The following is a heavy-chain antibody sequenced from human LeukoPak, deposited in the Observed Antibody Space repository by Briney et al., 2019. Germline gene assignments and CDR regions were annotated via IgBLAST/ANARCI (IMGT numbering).Heavy chain of an antibody. CDR2: IIPIFGTA. CDR3: AGDEHYYDSSGYYYVFDP. D-gene: IGHD3-22*01. V-gene: IGHV1-69*13. J-gene: IGHJ5*02. CDR1: GGTFSSYA. Sequence: SVKVSCKTSGGTFSSYAISWVRQAPGQGLERMGGIIPIFGTANYAQKFQGRVTITADESTSTAYMELSSLRSEDTAVYYCAGDEHYYDSSGYYYVFDPWGQGTLVTVSS.